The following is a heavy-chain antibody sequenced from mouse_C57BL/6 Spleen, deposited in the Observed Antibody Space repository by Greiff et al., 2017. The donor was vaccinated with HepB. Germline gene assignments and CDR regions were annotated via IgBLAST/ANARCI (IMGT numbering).Heavy chain of an antibody. V-gene: IGHV5-12*01. CDR3: ARRVYYYGSSYVDY. Sequence: EVKLMESGGGLVQPGGSLKLSCAASGFTFSDYYMYWVRQTPEKRLEWVAYISNGGGSTYYPDTVKGRFTISRDNAKNTLYLQMSRLKSEDTAMYYCARRVYYYGSSYVDYWGQGTTLTVSS. J-gene: IGHJ2*01. CDR2: ISNGGGST. CDR1: GFTFSDYY. D-gene: IGHD1-1*01.